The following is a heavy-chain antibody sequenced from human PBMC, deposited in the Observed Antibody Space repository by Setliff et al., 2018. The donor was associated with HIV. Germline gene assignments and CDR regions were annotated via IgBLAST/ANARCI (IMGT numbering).Heavy chain of an antibody. J-gene: IGHJ3*02. V-gene: IGHV1-24*01. CDR3: ARRGYCSGGSCYSAAFDI. CDR1: GYSLTELS. CDR2: FDPEDDET. Sequence: ASVKVSCKVSGYSLTELSIHWVRQAPGEGLEWMGGFDPEDDETVYAEKFQGRVTMTEDTSTDTAYMALSSLRSEDTAMYYCARRGYCSGGSCYSAAFDIWGQGTMVTVSS. D-gene: IGHD2-15*01.